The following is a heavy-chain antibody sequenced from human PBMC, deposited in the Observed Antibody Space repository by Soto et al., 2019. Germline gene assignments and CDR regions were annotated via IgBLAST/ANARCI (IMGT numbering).Heavy chain of an antibody. CDR3: ARSLGGSSYYVSDH. D-gene: IGHD2-15*01. V-gene: IGHV3-30*03. J-gene: IGHJ4*02. CDR2: IAYDASNQ. Sequence: QVHLVESGGGVVQPGRSLRLSCAASGFSFSGYGMQWARQAPGKGLEWVAVIAYDASNQFYADSVKGRFTISRDNSKNTLYLQINSLSTEDTAMYYCARSLGGSSYYVSDHWGQGTLVTVSS. CDR1: GFSFSGYG.